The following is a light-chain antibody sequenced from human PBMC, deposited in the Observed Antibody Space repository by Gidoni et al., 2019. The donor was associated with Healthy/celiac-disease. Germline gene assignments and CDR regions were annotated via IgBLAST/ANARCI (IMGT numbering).Light chain of an antibody. Sequence: QSVLTQPPSVSEAPRQRVTISCSGSSSNIGNNAVNWYQQLTGKATKLLIYYDDLLPSGVSDRFSGSKSGTSASLAISGLQSEDEADYYCAAWDDSLNGWVFGGGTKLTVL. CDR1: SSNIGNNA. V-gene: IGLV1-36*01. CDR2: YDD. J-gene: IGLJ3*02. CDR3: AAWDDSLNGWV.